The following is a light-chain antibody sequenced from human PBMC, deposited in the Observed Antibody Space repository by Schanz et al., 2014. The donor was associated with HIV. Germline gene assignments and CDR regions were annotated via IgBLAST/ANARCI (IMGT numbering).Light chain of an antibody. V-gene: IGKV3-20*01. CDR2: ATS. CDR1: QSVGGSQ. J-gene: IGKJ2*01. CDR3: QQYDSSSYT. Sequence: PGERATLSCRASQSVGGSQLAWFQHKRGQAPRLLIYATSFRAAGIPDRFSGSGSGTDFSLTISRLEPEDYAVYYCQQYDSSSYTYGQGTKLEIK.